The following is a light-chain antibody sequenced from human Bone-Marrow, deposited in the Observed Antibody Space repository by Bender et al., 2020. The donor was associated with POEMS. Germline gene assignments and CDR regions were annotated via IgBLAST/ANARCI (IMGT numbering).Light chain of an antibody. CDR2: STD. CDR1: SGSVSSSDY. V-gene: IGLV8-61*01. Sequence: QTVVTQEPSFSVSPGGTVTLTRGLSSGSVSSSDYPSWYQQTPGQAPRTLIYSTDTRSSGVPDRFSGSILGNKAALTITGAQADDESDYYCLLYLRGGLSVFGGGTKLTVL. CDR3: LLYLRGGLSV. J-gene: IGLJ2*01.